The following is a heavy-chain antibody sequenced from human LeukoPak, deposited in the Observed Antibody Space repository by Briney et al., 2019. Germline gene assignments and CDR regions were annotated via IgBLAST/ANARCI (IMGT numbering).Heavy chain of an antibody. CDR3: AIHPDLDSRRSKYYFDY. Sequence: PSETLSLTCTVSAASISTYYWSWIRQPPGEGLEWIGYFYYTGTTNYNPSLKSRVTISGDTSEKQLSLKLTSVTAADTAVYYCAIHPDLDSRRSKYYFDYWGQGTLVTVSS. J-gene: IGHJ4*02. D-gene: IGHD2-2*01. V-gene: IGHV4-59*01. CDR1: AASISTYY. CDR2: FYYTGTT.